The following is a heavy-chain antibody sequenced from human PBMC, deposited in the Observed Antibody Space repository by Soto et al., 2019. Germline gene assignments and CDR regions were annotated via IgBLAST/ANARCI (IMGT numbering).Heavy chain of an antibody. D-gene: IGHD3-10*01. Sequence: NPXESLSRACPVSNGSLSSNYWSWIRQSPGKGLEWIGNIYYSGSTNYNPSLKSRVTMSVDTSKNQFTLKLSSVTAADKGVYFCARSFMVPVDFFDYWGQGTLVTVYS. CDR1: NGSLSSNY. V-gene: IGHV4-59*01. CDR3: ARSFMVPVDFFDY. J-gene: IGHJ4*02. CDR2: IYYSGST.